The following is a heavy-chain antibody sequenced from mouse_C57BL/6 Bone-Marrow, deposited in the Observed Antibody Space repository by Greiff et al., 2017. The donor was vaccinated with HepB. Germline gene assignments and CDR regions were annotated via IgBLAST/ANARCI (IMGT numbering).Heavy chain of an antibody. V-gene: IGHV1-59*01. CDR2: IDPSDSYT. J-gene: IGHJ2*01. D-gene: IGHD1-1*01. CDR1: GYTFTSYW. CDR3: ARDYGSSYDY. Sequence: QVQLQQPGAELVRPGTSVKLSCKASGYTFTSYWMHWVKQRPGQGLEWIGVIDPSDSYTNYNQKFKGKATLTVYTSSSTAYMQLSSLTSEDSAVYYCARDYGSSYDYWGQGTTLTVSS.